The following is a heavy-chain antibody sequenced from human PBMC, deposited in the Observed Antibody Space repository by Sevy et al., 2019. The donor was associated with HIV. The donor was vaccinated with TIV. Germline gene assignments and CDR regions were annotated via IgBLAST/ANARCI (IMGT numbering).Heavy chain of an antibody. D-gene: IGHD2-8*01. V-gene: IGHV3-23*01. J-gene: IGHJ6*03. CDR3: AKGMVDYYYMDV. CDR1: GFTFSSYA. CDR2: ISGSGGST. Sequence: GGSLRLSCAASGFTFSSYAMSWVRRAPGKGLEWVSAISGSGGSTYYADSVKGRFAISRDNSKNTLYLQMNSLRAEDTAVYYCAKGMVDYYYMDVWGKGTTVTVSS.